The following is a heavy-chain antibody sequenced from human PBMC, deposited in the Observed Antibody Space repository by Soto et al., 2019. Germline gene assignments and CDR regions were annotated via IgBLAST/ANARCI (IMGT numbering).Heavy chain of an antibody. Sequence: GASVKVSCKASGYTFTSYGISWVRQAPGQGLEWMGWISAYNGNTNYAQKLQGRVTMTTDTSTSTAYMELRSLRSDDTAVYYCAREEYYDFWSGIPHLAHYYYYGMDVWGQGTTVTVSS. CDR2: ISAYNGNT. D-gene: IGHD3-3*01. J-gene: IGHJ6*02. V-gene: IGHV1-18*04. CDR3: AREEYYDFWSGIPHLAHYYYYGMDV. CDR1: GYTFTSYG.